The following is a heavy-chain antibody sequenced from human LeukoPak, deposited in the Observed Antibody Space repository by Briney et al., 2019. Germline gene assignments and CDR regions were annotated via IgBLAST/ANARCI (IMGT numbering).Heavy chain of an antibody. D-gene: IGHD1-14*01. Sequence: SETLSLTCTVSSGSISSYYWSWIRQPAGKGLEWIGYIYNSGSTNYNPSLKSRVTISADTSKNQFSLKLRSVTAADTAVYYCARNHAFDIWGQGTMVTVSS. CDR3: ARNHAFDI. J-gene: IGHJ3*02. CDR2: IYNSGST. CDR1: SGSISSYY. V-gene: IGHV4-59*01.